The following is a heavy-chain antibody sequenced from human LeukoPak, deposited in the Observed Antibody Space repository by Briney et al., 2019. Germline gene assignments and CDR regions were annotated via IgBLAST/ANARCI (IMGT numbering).Heavy chain of an antibody. J-gene: IGHJ4*02. CDR3: ARRSSSWYSKIDS. D-gene: IGHD6-13*01. V-gene: IGHV4-39*01. Sequence: SETLSLTCNVSGGSISSSSYYWGWIRQPPGKGLEWIGNIYYSGSTYYNPSLKSRVTISEDTSKNQFSLKLGSVTAADTAVYYCARRSSSWYSKIDSWGQGTLVTVSS. CDR1: GGSISSSSYY. CDR2: IYYSGST.